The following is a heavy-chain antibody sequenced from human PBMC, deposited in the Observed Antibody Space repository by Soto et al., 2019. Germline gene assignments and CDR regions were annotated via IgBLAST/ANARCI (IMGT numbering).Heavy chain of an antibody. D-gene: IGHD2-2*01. V-gene: IGHV4-39*01. Sequence: QLQLQESGPGLVKPSETLSLTCSVSGCSMSTSSYYWGWIRQPPGKGLEWIGTISYSGSTNYNPSLKSRVTISVDASKNQFSLKLISVIAADTAVYYCSRQPTISTIWYPLNPWGQGTLVTVSS. J-gene: IGHJ5*02. CDR1: GCSMSTSSYY. CDR3: SRQPTISTIWYPLNP. CDR2: ISYSGST.